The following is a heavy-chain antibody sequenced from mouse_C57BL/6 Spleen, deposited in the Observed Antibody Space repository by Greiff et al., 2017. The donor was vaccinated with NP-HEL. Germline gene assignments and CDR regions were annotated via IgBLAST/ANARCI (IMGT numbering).Heavy chain of an antibody. CDR3: ARDYWFAY. CDR2: INPNNGGT. Sequence: EVQLQQSGPELVKPGASVKIPCKASGYTFTDYNMDWVKQSHGKSLEWIGYINPNNGGTIYNQKFKGKATLTVDKSSSTAYMELRSLTSEDTAVYYCARDYWFAYWGQGTLVTVSA. CDR1: GYTFTDYN. J-gene: IGHJ3*01. V-gene: IGHV1-18*01. D-gene: IGHD2-13*01.